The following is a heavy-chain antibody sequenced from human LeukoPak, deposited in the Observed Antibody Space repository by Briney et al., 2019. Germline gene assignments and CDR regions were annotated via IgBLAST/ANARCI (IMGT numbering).Heavy chain of an antibody. V-gene: IGHV3-11*03. Sequence: GGSLRLSCAASGFTFSDSYMSWIRQAPGKGLEWVSYSTSSYTNYAESVKGRFTISRDNAKNSLYLQMNSLRAEDTAVYYCARGIYYFDPWGQGTLVTVSS. CDR3: ARGIYYFDP. D-gene: IGHD5-12*01. CDR1: GFTFSDSY. CDR2: STSSYT. J-gene: IGHJ4*02.